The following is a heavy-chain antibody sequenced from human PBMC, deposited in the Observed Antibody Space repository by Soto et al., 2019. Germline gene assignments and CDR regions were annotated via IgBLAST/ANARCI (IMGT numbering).Heavy chain of an antibody. Sequence: QVQLVQSGAAVKKPGSSVKVSCKASGGTFSSYAISWVRQAPGQGLEWMGGIIPIFGPANYAQKFQGRVTITADESTSPAYMELSSLRSEDTAVYCCARWAAARPNWFDPWGQGTLVTVSS. CDR2: IIPIFGPA. V-gene: IGHV1-69*12. CDR3: ARWAAARPNWFDP. J-gene: IGHJ5*02. CDR1: GGTFSSYA. D-gene: IGHD6-6*01.